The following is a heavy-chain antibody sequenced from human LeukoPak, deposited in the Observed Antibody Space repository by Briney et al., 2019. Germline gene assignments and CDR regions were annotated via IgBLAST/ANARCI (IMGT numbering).Heavy chain of an antibody. CDR2: IYYSGST. D-gene: IGHD3-16*02. Sequence: PSQTLSLTCTVSGGSISSSSYYWGWIRQPPGKGLEWIGSIYYSGSTYYNPSLKSRVTISVDTSKNQFSLKLSSVTAADTAVYYCARNYVWGSYREYYFDYWGQGTLVTVSS. CDR3: ARNYVWGSYREYYFDY. V-gene: IGHV4-39*01. J-gene: IGHJ4*02. CDR1: GGSISSSSYY.